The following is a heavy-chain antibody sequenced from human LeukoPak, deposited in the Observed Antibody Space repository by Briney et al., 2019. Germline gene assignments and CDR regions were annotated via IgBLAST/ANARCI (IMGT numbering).Heavy chain of an antibody. D-gene: IGHD6-13*01. CDR1: GFTFSSYG. J-gene: IGHJ3*02. CDR3: ARDAAIAGFQDDAFDI. CDR2: IRYDGNNK. V-gene: IGHV3-30*02. Sequence: GGSLRLSCAASGFTFSSYGMHWVRQAPGKGLEWVAFIRYDGNNKYYADSVKGRFTISRDNSKNTLYLQMNSLRAEDTAVYYCARDAAIAGFQDDAFDIWGQGTMVTVSS.